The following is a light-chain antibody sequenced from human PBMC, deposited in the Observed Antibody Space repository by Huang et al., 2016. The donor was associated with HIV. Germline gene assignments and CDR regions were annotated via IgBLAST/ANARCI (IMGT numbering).Light chain of an antibody. CDR1: QNVRNN. V-gene: IGKV3-15*01. CDR2: EAS. Sequence: ETLMTQFPATLSVSPGERATLSCRASQNVRNNLAWYQQKPGQAPRLLFYEASSMATGVPGRFSASESGIDFTLTISSLQSEDFAVYYCQQFNNWPPAFGGGTTVEIK. CDR3: QQFNNWPPA. J-gene: IGKJ4*01.